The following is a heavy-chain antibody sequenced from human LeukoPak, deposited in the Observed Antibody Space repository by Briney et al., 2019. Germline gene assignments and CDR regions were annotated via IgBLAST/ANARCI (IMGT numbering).Heavy chain of an antibody. Sequence: GGSLRLSCAASGLTFSSYDMNWVRQAPGKGLERVSYISSGSSTIYYADSVKGRFTISRDNAKNSLYLQVNTLRAEDTAVYYCARDAVVRGLSGNGLDVWGQGTTVTVSS. CDR1: GLTFSSYD. J-gene: IGHJ6*02. D-gene: IGHD3-10*01. CDR3: ARDAVVRGLSGNGLDV. V-gene: IGHV3-48*03. CDR2: ISSGSSTI.